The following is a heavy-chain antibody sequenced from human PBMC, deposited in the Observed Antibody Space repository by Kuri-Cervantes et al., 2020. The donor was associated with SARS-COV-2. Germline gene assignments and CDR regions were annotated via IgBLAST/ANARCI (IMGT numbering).Heavy chain of an antibody. CDR1: GGSISSGGYS. CDR3: ARHGTYGSTGHFKAKVWFDP. Sequence: SETLSLTCAVSGGSISSGGYSWSWIRQPPGKGLEWIGYNYHSGAPYYNPSLKSRVSISVDTSKIQFSLNLRSVTAADTALYYCARHGTYGSTGHFKAKVWFDPWGQGTLVTVSS. CDR2: NYHSGAP. V-gene: IGHV4-30-2*03. J-gene: IGHJ5*02. D-gene: IGHD3-10*01.